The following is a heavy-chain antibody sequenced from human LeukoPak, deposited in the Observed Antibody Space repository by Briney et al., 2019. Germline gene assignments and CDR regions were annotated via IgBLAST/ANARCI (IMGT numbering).Heavy chain of an antibody. CDR2: VFYSGTT. Sequence: PSETLSLTCTVSGGSVSSNNYYWTWLRQPPGMGLQWIGTVFYSGTTYYNPSLKGRATTSVDTSKNQFSLKLSSVTVADMAVYYCARLARSTRDYSWHFDLWGRGTLVTVSS. CDR3: ARLARSTRDYSWHFDL. J-gene: IGHJ2*01. D-gene: IGHD4-17*01. CDR1: GGSVSSNNYY. V-gene: IGHV4-39*01.